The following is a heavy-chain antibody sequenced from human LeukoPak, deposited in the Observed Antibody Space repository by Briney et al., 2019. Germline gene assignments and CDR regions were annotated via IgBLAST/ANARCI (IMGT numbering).Heavy chain of an antibody. CDR1: GGSFSGYY. CDR2: INHSGST. Sequence: SETLSLTCAVYGGSFSGYYWSWIRQPPGKGLEWIGEINHSGSTNYNPSLKSRVTISVDTSKNQFSLKLSSVTAADTAVYYCARERRGATYYYGSGSRYYFDYWGQGTPVTVSS. J-gene: IGHJ4*02. CDR3: ARERRGATYYYGSGSRYYFDY. V-gene: IGHV4-34*01. D-gene: IGHD3-10*01.